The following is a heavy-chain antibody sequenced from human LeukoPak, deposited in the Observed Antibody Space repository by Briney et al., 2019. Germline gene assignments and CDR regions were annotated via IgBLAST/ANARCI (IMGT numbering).Heavy chain of an antibody. CDR2: INPNSGGT. J-gene: IGHJ4*02. V-gene: IGHV1-2*02. D-gene: IGHD4-23*01. CDR3: ARDLDYGGNDL. Sequence: ASVKVSCKASGYTFTSYSMHWVRQAPGQGLEWMGWINPNSGGTNYAQKFQGRVTMTRDTSISTAYMELSRLRSDDTAVYYCARDLDYGGNDLWGQGTLVTVSS. CDR1: GYTFTSYS.